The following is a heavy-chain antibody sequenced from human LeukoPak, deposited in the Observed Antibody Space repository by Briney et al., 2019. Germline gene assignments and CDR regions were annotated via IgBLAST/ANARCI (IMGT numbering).Heavy chain of an antibody. D-gene: IGHD3-3*01. Sequence: GSLRLSCAGSGFTFRSYWMSWVRQAPGKGLEWVANIKQDGSEKYYVDSVKGRFTISRDNAKNSLYLQMNSLRAEDTAVYYCARDPRREYYDFWSGPVPIHWGQGTLVTVSS. CDR1: GFTFRSYW. J-gene: IGHJ1*01. V-gene: IGHV3-7*01. CDR2: IKQDGSEK. CDR3: ARDPRREYYDFWSGPVPIH.